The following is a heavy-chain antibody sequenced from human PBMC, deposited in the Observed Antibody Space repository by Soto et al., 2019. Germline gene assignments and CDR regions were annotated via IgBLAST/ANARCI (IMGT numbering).Heavy chain of an antibody. CDR2: IVVGSGNT. J-gene: IGHJ6*03. D-gene: IGHD3-3*01. Sequence: SVKVSCKASGFTFTSSAMQWVRQARGQRLEWIGWIVVGSGNTNYAQKFQERVTITRDMSTSTAYMELSSLRSEDTAVYYCAADRPYDFWSAPNYMDVWGKGTTVTVSS. V-gene: IGHV1-58*02. CDR1: GFTFTSSA. CDR3: AADRPYDFWSAPNYMDV.